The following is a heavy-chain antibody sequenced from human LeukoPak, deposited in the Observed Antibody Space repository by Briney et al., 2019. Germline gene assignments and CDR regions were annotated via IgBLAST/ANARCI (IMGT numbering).Heavy chain of an antibody. Sequence: GGSLRLSCAASGFTFSSYAMHWVRQAPGKGLEWVAVISYDGSNKYYADSVKGRFTISRDNSKNTLYLQMNSLRAEDTAVYYCARGGTGYSYGYVFDYWGQGTLVTVSS. J-gene: IGHJ4*02. CDR3: ARGGTGYSYGYVFDY. V-gene: IGHV3-30*04. CDR2: ISYDGSNK. D-gene: IGHD5-18*01. CDR1: GFTFSSYA.